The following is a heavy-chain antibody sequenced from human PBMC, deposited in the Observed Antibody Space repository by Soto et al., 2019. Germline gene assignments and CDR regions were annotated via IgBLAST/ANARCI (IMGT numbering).Heavy chain of an antibody. CDR1: GFTIGDYW. V-gene: IGHV3-7*01. D-gene: IGHD3-22*01. CDR3: ARTIVVVVPDNFDH. Sequence: LRLSCAASGFTIGDYWMSWVRQAPGKGLEWVANIKQDGSEKYYVDSVKGRFTVSKDSAKNSLYLQMNSLRGEDTAVYYCARTIVVVVPDNFDHWGQGTLVTVPQ. J-gene: IGHJ4*02. CDR2: IKQDGSEK.